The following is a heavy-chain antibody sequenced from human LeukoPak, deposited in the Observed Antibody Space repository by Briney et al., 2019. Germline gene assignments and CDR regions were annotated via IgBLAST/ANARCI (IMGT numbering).Heavy chain of an antibody. V-gene: IGHV3-48*01. CDR2: ISSSSSTI. J-gene: IGHJ4*02. D-gene: IGHD3-10*01. CDR3: ARPPGYGSGSYATFDY. CDR1: GFTFSSYS. Sequence: GGSLRLSCAASGFTFSSYSMNWVRQAPGKGLEWVSYISSSSSTIYYADSVKGRFTISRDNAKNSLYLQMNSLRAEDTAVYYCARPPGYGSGSYATFDYWGQGTLVTVSS.